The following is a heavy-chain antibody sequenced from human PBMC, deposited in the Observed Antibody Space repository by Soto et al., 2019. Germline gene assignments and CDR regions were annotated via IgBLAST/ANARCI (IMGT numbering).Heavy chain of an antibody. CDR1: GGSFSGYY. D-gene: IGHD3-22*01. V-gene: IGHV4-34*01. CDR2: INHSGST. Sequence: SETLSLTWAVYGGSFSGYYWIWIRQPPGKGLEWIGEINHSGSTNYNPSLKSRVTISVDTSKNQFSLKLSSVTAADTAVYYCARDNYYDSSGYYWLGYYYGMDVWGQGTTVTVSS. J-gene: IGHJ6*02. CDR3: ARDNYYDSSGYYWLGYYYGMDV.